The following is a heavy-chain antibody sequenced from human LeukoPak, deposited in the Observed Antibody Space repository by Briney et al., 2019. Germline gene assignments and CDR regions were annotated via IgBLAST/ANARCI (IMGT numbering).Heavy chain of an antibody. CDR3: ARERAGERPRPLLNYYYMDV. CDR2: INWNGGST. D-gene: IGHD3-16*01. Sequence: GGSLRLSCAASGFTFDDYGMSRVRQAPGKGLEWVSGINWNGGSTGYADSVKGRFTISRDNAKNSLYLQMNSLRAEDTAVYYCARERAGERPRPLLNYYYMDVWGKGTTVTISS. CDR1: GFTFDDYG. J-gene: IGHJ6*03. V-gene: IGHV3-20*04.